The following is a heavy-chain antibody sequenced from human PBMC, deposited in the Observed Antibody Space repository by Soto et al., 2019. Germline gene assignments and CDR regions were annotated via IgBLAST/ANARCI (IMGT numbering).Heavy chain of an antibody. CDR3: ARGRPDGSRLDP. Sequence: QVQLQESGPGLVKPSQTLSLTCTVSGGSISSGDYYWSWIRQPPGKGLEWIGYIYYSGSTYYDPSLNSRGTKAIDTSTNQSPLKLISVPAADTAVYYCARGRPDGSRLDPWGQGTLVTVSS. CDR1: GGSISSGDYY. V-gene: IGHV4-30-4*01. D-gene: IGHD6-13*01. J-gene: IGHJ5*02. CDR2: IYYSGST.